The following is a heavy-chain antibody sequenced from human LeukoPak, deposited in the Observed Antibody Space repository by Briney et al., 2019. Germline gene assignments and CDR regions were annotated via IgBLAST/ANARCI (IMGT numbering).Heavy chain of an antibody. Sequence: EASVTVSFTASGYTFTRYDLNWVRQVAGQGREGMGWMNPNSGNTGYAPKFQGRVTMTRNTTISTAYMELSNLRSDDTAVYYCARKGPANYYYYYMDVWGRGTAVTVSS. V-gene: IGHV1-8*01. J-gene: IGHJ6*03. D-gene: IGHD6-25*01. CDR1: GYTFTRYD. CDR2: MNPNSGNT. CDR3: ARKGPANYYYYYMDV.